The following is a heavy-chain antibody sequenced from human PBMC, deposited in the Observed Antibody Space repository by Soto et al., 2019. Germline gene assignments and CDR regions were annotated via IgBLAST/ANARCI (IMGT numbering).Heavy chain of an antibody. V-gene: IGHV3-21*01. CDR2: ISSSSSYI. J-gene: IGHJ3*01. Sequence: PGGSLRLSCAASGFTFSSYSMNWVRQAPGKGLEWVSSISSSSSYIYYADSVKGRFTISRDNAKNSLYLQMNSLRAEDTAVYYCARNCSSTSCLNHWGQGTMVTVSS. CDR3: ARNCSSTSCLNH. CDR1: GFTFSSYS. D-gene: IGHD2-2*01.